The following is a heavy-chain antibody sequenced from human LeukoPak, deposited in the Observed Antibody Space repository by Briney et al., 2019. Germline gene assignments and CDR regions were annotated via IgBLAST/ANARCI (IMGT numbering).Heavy chain of an antibody. CDR3: ARKSSKTFFD. CDR1: GYHFPDYY. Sequence: ASVTVSFKASGYHFPDYYIHWLRQAPGQGLQWMGRINPNSAGTDYAQKVQGRVTLTTHTSIPTVYMELSSLRSDDTAFFSCARKSSKTFFDWGQGTLVSVSS. CDR2: INPNSAGT. V-gene: IGHV1-2*02. D-gene: IGHD3-3*01. J-gene: IGHJ4*02.